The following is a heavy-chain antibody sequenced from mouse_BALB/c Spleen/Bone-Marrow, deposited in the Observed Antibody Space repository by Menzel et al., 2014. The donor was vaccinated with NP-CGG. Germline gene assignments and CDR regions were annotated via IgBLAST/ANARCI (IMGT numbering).Heavy chain of an antibody. CDR3: AYYRYDEYFDV. V-gene: IGHV1S56*01. CDR2: IYPGDGST. CDR1: GYTFTSYF. D-gene: IGHD2-14*01. Sequence: LVESGPELVKPGASVKMSCKASGYTFTSYFIHWVKQRPGQGLEWIGWIYPGDGSTKYNEKLKVKTTLTADKSSSTAYMFLSSLTSEDSAIYFCAYYRYDEYFDVWGAGTTVTVSS. J-gene: IGHJ1*01.